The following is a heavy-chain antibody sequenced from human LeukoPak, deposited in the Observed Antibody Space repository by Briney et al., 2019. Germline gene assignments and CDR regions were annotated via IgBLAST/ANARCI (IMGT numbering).Heavy chain of an antibody. CDR3: ARVERYCSGGSCYGGDAFDI. CDR2: IYTSGST. D-gene: IGHD2-15*01. Sequence: PSETLSLTCTVSGGSISSYYWSWIRQPAGKGLDWIGRIYTSGSTNYNPSLKSRVTMSVDTSKNQFSLKLSSVTAADTAVYYCARVERYCSGGSCYGGDAFDIWGQGTMVTVSS. CDR1: GGSISSYY. V-gene: IGHV4-4*07. J-gene: IGHJ3*02.